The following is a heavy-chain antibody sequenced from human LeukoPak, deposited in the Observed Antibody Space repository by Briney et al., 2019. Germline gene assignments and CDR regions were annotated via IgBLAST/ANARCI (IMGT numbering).Heavy chain of an antibody. CDR3: AKDPRPYDFWTGFYFDW. CDR2: ISGSGGST. V-gene: IGHV3-23*01. D-gene: IGHD3-3*01. Sequence: GGSLRLSCTASGFTSGFTFSSYAMNWVRQAPGKGLEWVSGISGSGGSTYYADSVKGRFTISRDNSKNTLYLQMNSLRAEDTAVYYCAKDPRPYDFWTGFYFDWWGQGTLVTVSS. J-gene: IGHJ4*02. CDR1: GFTFSSYA.